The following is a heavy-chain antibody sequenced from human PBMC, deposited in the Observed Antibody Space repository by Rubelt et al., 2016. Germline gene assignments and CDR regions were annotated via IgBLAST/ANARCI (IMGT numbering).Heavy chain of an antibody. Sequence: QITLKESGPTLVKPTQTLTLTCTFSGFSLSTSGVGVGWIRQPPGKALEWLALIYWDDDKRYSPSLKSRLTFTKEASKNQVVLKMTNMDPVDTATYYCAHSSDYGGNSLWSDYWGQGTLVTVSS. CDR3: AHSSDYGGNSLWSDY. D-gene: IGHD4-23*01. V-gene: IGHV2-5*02. CDR2: IYWDDDK. CDR1: GFSLSTSGVG. J-gene: IGHJ4*02.